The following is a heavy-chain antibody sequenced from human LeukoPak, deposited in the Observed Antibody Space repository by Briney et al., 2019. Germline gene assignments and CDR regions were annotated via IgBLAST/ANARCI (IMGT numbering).Heavy chain of an antibody. CDR2: ISAYNGNT. D-gene: IGHD3-22*01. CDR3: ARAEYYYDSSGYSPSDAY. CDR1: GYTFSSYG. Sequence: ASVKVSCKASGYTFSSYGISWVRQAPGQGLEWMGWISAYNGNTNYAQKLQGRVTMTTDTSTSTAYMELRSLRSDDTAVYYCARAEYYYDSSGYSPSDAYWGQGTLSPSPQ. V-gene: IGHV1-18*01. J-gene: IGHJ4*02.